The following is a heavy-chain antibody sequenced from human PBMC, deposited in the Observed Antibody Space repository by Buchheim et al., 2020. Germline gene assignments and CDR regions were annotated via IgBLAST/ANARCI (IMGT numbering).Heavy chain of an antibody. CDR1: GFIFSSYG. Sequence: QVQLVESGGGVVQPGRSLRLSCAASGFIFSSYGMHWVRQALGKGVEWVAVIWYDGSNKYYADSVKGRFTISRDNSKNTLYLQMNSLRAEDTAVYYCARDLRLERRGSFDYWGQGTL. V-gene: IGHV3-33*01. D-gene: IGHD1-1*01. CDR3: ARDLRLERRGSFDY. J-gene: IGHJ4*02. CDR2: IWYDGSNK.